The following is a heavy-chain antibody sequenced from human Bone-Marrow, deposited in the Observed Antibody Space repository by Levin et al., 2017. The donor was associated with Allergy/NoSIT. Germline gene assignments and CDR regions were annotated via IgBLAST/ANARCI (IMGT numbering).Heavy chain of an antibody. Sequence: SETLSLTCTVSGGSISSYYWSWIRQPPGKGLEWIGYIYYSGSTNYNPSLKSRVTISVDTSKNQFSLKLSSVTAADTAVYYCARGPLGTTSFDYWGQGTLVTVSS. V-gene: IGHV4-59*01. J-gene: IGHJ4*02. CDR3: ARGPLGTTSFDY. CDR2: IYYSGST. D-gene: IGHD1/OR15-1a*01. CDR1: GGSISSYY.